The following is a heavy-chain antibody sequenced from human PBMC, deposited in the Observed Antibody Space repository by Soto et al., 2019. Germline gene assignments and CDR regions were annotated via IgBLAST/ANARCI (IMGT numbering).Heavy chain of an antibody. CDR2: INHSGST. CDR1: GGSFSGYY. J-gene: IGHJ4*02. Sequence: PSETLSLTCAVYGGSFSGYYWSWIRQPPGKGLEWIGEINHSGSTNYNPSLKSRVTISVDTSKNQFSLKLSSVTAADTAVYYCARSGRRDGYNYAYFDYWGQGTLVTGSS. D-gene: IGHD5-12*01. V-gene: IGHV4-34*01. CDR3: ARSGRRDGYNYAYFDY.